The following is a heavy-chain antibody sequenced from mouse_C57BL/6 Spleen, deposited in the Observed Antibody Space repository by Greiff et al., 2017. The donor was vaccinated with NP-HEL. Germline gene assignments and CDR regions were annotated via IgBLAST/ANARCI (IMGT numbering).Heavy chain of an antibody. Sequence: VQLQQSGPELVKPGASVKISCKASGYAFSSSWMNWVKQRPGKGLEWIGRIYPGDGDTNYNGKFKGKATLTADKSSSTAYMQLSSLTSEDSAVYFCARWRWDWYFDVWGTGTTVTVSS. D-gene: IGHD2-3*01. CDR3: ARWRWDWYFDV. CDR2: IYPGDGDT. V-gene: IGHV1-82*01. CDR1: GYAFSSSW. J-gene: IGHJ1*03.